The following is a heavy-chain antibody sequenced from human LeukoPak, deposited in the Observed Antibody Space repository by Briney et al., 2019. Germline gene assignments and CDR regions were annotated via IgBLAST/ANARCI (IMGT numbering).Heavy chain of an antibody. Sequence: PGGCLRVSSAAPGFTVSSSYISWVCPAPGKGLEWVSIIYSGGSTYYADSVKGRFTISRDNPKNTLYLQMNSLRAEDTAVYYCARDSTVRWSYWGQGTLVTVS. CDR1: GFTVSSSY. CDR3: ARDSTVRWSY. D-gene: IGHD3-3*01. J-gene: IGHJ4*02. CDR2: IYSGGST. V-gene: IGHV3-53*01.